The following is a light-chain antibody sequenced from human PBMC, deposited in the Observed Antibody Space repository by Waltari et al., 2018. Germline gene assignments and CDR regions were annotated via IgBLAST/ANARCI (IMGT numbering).Light chain of an antibody. J-gene: IGKJ4*01. CDR1: QNIHDN. CDR2: GAS. CDR3: QQYNKWPPLT. Sequence: EVLMTQSPATLSVSPGERVTLSCRASQNIHDNLAWYQQKPGQAPRLLIYGASTRATDIPARFRGSGSGTEFTLTTNSLQSEDLGIYYCQQYNKWPPLTFGGGTKVEIK. V-gene: IGKV3-15*01.